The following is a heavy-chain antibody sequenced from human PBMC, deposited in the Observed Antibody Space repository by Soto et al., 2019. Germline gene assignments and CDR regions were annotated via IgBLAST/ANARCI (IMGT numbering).Heavy chain of an antibody. CDR1: GGTFSNYA. D-gene: IGHD6-19*01. Sequence: QVQLVQSGAEVKKPGSSVKVSCKASGGTFSNYAFSWVRQAPGQGLEWLGGIMPIFGRADYAQKFRDRVTITADESTNTAHMELSSLRSEDTAVYYCASWLKEAGIGGTYYDGMDVWGQGTTVTVSS. CDR3: ASWLKEAGIGGTYYDGMDV. J-gene: IGHJ6*02. V-gene: IGHV1-69*12. CDR2: IMPIFGRA.